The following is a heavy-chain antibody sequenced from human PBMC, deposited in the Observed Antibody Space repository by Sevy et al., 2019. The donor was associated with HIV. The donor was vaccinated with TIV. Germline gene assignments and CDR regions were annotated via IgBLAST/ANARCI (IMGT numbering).Heavy chain of an antibody. V-gene: IGHV3-33*01. Sequence: GGSLRLSCAASGFTFSSYGMHWVRQAPGKGLEWVAVIWYDGINKYYGDSVKSRFTISRDNSKNTVYLQMNSLRAEDTARYYCARAGDIVEVVAQYGMDVWGQGTTVTVSS. D-gene: IGHD2-15*01. CDR3: ARAGDIVEVVAQYGMDV. J-gene: IGHJ6*02. CDR1: GFTFSSYG. CDR2: IWYDGINK.